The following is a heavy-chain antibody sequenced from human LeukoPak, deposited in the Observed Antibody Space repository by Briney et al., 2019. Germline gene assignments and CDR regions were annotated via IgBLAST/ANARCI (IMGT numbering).Heavy chain of an antibody. D-gene: IGHD3-22*01. V-gene: IGHV3-30*02. J-gene: IGHJ4*02. Sequence: GGSLRLSCAASGFTFSSYGMHWVRQAPGKGLEWVAFIRYDGSNKYCADSVKGRFTISRDNSKNTLYLQMNSLRAEDTAVYYCAKSIHYYDSSGYLFEIDYWGQGTLVTVSS. CDR2: IRYDGSNK. CDR3: AKSIHYYDSSGYLFEIDY. CDR1: GFTFSSYG.